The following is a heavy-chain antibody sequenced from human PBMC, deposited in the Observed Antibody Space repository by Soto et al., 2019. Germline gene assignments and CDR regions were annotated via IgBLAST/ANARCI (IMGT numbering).Heavy chain of an antibody. J-gene: IGHJ4*02. CDR1: GFTFSSYS. V-gene: IGHV3-48*01. CDR2: ISSSSSTI. CDR3: AREFPPLGYGPKYFDY. Sequence: GGSLRLSCAASGFTFSSYSMNWVRQAPGKGLEWVSYISSSSSTIYYADSVKGRFTISRDNAKNSLYLQMNSLRAEDTAVYYCAREFPPLGYGPKYFDYWGQGTLVTVSS. D-gene: IGHD5-18*01.